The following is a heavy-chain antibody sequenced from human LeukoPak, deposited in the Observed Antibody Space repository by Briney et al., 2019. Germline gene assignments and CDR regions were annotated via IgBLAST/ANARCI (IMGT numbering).Heavy chain of an antibody. CDR2: IKEDGTET. J-gene: IGHJ4*02. V-gene: IGHV3-7*03. Sequence: GGSLRLSCAASGFMFSSNWMSWVRLAPGKGLEWVASIKEDGTETYYVDSVKGRFTISRDNAKNSLYLQMNSLRVEDTAVYYCAKEGRSLQTYWGQGTLVTVSS. CDR3: AKEGRSLQTY. D-gene: IGHD5-24*01. CDR1: GFMFSSNW.